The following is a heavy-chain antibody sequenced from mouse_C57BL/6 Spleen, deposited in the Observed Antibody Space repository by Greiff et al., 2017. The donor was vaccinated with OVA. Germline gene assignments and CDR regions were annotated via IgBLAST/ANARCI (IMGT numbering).Heavy chain of an antibody. CDR3: ARGYFDV. CDR2: ISSGGSYT. Sequence: VQLKESGGDLVKPGGSLKLSCAASGFTFSSYGMSWVRQTPDKRLEWVATISSGGSYTYYPDSVKGRFTISRDNAKNTLYLQMSSLKSEDTAMYYCARGYFDVWGTGTTVTVSS. V-gene: IGHV5-6*01. CDR1: GFTFSSYG. J-gene: IGHJ1*03.